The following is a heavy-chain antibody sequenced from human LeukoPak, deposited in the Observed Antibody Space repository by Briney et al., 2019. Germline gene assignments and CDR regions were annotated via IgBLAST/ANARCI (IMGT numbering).Heavy chain of an antibody. V-gene: IGHV1-46*01. CDR3: AGGIAVAGQAQDAFDI. CDR1: GYTFTSYY. CDR2: INPSGGST. D-gene: IGHD6-19*01. Sequence: ASVKVSCKASGYTFTSYYMHWVRQAPGQGLEWMGIINPSGGSTSYAQKFQGRVTMTRDTSTSTVYMELSSLRSEDTAVYYCAGGIAVAGQAQDAFDIWGQGTMVTVSS. J-gene: IGHJ3*02.